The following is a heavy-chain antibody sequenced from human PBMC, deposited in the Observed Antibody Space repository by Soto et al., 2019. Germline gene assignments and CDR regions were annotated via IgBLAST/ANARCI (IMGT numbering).Heavy chain of an antibody. Sequence: QVQLVQSGAEVKKPGSSVKVSCKASGGTFSGYAITWVRKAPGQGLEWMGGIIPIFETTNYAQNFQGRVTMTADKSTSTAYMKRSSLRSEDTAVYYCSREGSVYCGSGMDVWGQGTTVTVSS. D-gene: IGHD6-19*01. CDR3: SREGSVYCGSGMDV. CDR2: IIPIFETT. J-gene: IGHJ6*02. CDR1: GGTFSGYA. V-gene: IGHV1-69*06.